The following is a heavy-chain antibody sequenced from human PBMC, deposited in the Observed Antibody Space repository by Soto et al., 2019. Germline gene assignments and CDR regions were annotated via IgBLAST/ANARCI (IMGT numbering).Heavy chain of an antibody. J-gene: IGHJ4*02. CDR3: AKGCGNTAMLVYFDY. V-gene: IGHV3-30*18. D-gene: IGHD5-18*01. Sequence: GGSLRLSCAVSGFIISSHAMHWVRQAPGKGLEWVAVISYDGNNKFYADSVKGRFTISRDNSKNTLYLQMNSLRGEDTAVYYCAKGCGNTAMLVYFDYWGQGTLVTVSS. CDR2: ISYDGNNK. CDR1: GFIISSHA.